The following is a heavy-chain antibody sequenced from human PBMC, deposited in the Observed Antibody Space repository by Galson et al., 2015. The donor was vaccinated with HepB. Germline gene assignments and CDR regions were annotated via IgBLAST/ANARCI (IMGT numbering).Heavy chain of an antibody. V-gene: IGHV3-23*01. J-gene: IGHJ6*02. Sequence: SLRLSCAASGFTFSSSVMNWVRQAPGKGLEWVSTISGSADSTNYVGSVKGRFTISRDNSKNTLFLQMNSLRAEDTAVYYCAKRRAVKAYDFWSTYGRARGTAHFYALDVWGQGTTVTVSS. CDR1: GFTFSSSV. D-gene: IGHD3-3*01. CDR2: ISGSADST. CDR3: AKRRAVKAYDFWSTYGRARGTAHFYALDV.